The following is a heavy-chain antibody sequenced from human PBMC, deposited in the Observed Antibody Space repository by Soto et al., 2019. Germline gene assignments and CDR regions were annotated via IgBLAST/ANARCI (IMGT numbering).Heavy chain of an antibody. J-gene: IGHJ6*02. D-gene: IGHD4-4*01. Sequence: QVQLVQSGAEVKKPGSSVKVSCKASGGTFSSYAISWVRQAPGQGLEWMGGIIPIFGTANYAQKFQGRVTITADESTSTAYMELSSLRSEDTAVYYCARDSDYTHLISYYYGMDVWGQGTTVTVSS. CDR2: IIPIFGTA. V-gene: IGHV1-69*12. CDR3: ARDSDYTHLISYYYGMDV. CDR1: GGTFSSYA.